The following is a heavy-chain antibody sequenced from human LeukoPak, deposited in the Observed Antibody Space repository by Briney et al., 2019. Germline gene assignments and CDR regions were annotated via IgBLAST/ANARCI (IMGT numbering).Heavy chain of an antibody. V-gene: IGHV3-30*02. CDR2: IRYDGSKT. J-gene: IGHJ4*02. Sequence: PGGSLRLSCAASGFTFSTYSIHWARQAPGKGLEWVAFIRYDGSKTHYADSVKGRFTISRDNSKNMVYLQMNSLRSEDTAVYYCAKEGSRFLERVWTFGYWGQGTLVTVSS. CDR3: AKEGSRFLERVWTFGY. D-gene: IGHD3-3*01. CDR1: GFTFSTYS.